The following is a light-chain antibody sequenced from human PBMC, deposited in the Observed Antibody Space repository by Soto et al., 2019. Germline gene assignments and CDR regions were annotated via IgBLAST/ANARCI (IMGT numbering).Light chain of an antibody. V-gene: IGLV2-14*01. J-gene: IGLJ2*01. CDR3: SSYTSSSTLVV. CDR2: DVS. Sequence: QSALTQPASVSGSPGQSITISCTGTSSDVGGYNYVSWYQQHPGKAPKLMIYDVSNRPSGVSNRFSGSKYGNTASLTISGLQAEDEADYYCSSYTSSSTLVVLGGGTKLTVL. CDR1: SSDVGGYNY.